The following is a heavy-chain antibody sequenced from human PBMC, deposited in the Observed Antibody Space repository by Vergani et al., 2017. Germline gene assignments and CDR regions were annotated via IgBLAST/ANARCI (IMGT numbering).Heavy chain of an antibody. V-gene: IGHV1-69*06. D-gene: IGHD3-3*01. Sequence: QVQLVQSGAEVKKPGSSVKVSCKASGGTFSSYAISWVRQAPGQGLEWMGGIIPIFGTANYAQKFQGRVTITADKSTSTAYMELSSLRSEDTAVYYCATDSSITIFGVAFYGMDVWGQGTTVTVSS. CDR2: IIPIFGTA. J-gene: IGHJ6*02. CDR1: GGTFSSYA. CDR3: ATDSSITIFGVAFYGMDV.